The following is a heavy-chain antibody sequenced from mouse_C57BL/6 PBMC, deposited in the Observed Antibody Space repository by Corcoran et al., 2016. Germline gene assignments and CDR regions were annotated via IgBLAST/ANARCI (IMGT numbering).Heavy chain of an antibody. CDR2: INTYSGVP. CDR3: ARMHGSYAMDY. J-gene: IGHJ4*01. V-gene: IGHV9-3*01. CDR1: GYTFTIYG. Sequence: QIQLVQSGPELKKPGETVKISCKASGYTFTIYGMSWVKQAPGKGLKWMGWINTYSGVPTYADDFKGRFAFSLETSASTAYLQINNLKNEDTATYFCARMHGSYAMDYWGQGTSVTVSS.